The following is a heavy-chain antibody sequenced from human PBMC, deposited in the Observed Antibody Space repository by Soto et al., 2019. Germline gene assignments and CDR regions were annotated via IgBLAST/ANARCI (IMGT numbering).Heavy chain of an antibody. CDR3: TTDYYDSSGYYYGRSFGY. D-gene: IGHD3-22*01. J-gene: IGHJ4*02. Sequence: PGGSLRLSCAASGFIFSNAWMNWVRQAPGKGLEWVGRIKSKTDGGTTDYAAPVKGRFTISRDDSKNTLYLQMNSLKTEDTAVYYCTTDYYDSSGYYYGRSFGYWGQGTLVTVSS. V-gene: IGHV3-15*07. CDR1: GFIFSNAW. CDR2: IKSKTDGGTT.